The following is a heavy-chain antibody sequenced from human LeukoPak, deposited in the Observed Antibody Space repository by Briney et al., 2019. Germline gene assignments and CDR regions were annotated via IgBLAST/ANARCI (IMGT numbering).Heavy chain of an antibody. CDR2: IYYSGST. D-gene: IGHD1/OR15-1a*01. V-gene: IGHV4-59*01. CDR1: GGPSSSNY. CDR3: ARSHSPTNFDY. J-gene: IGHJ4*02. Sequence: SETLSHTCSVSGGPSSSNYWSWIRQPPGKGLEWIGNIYYSGSTNYNPSLKSRVTISLDTSKNQFSLKLSSVTAADTAVYYGARSHSPTNFDYWGQGTLVTVSS.